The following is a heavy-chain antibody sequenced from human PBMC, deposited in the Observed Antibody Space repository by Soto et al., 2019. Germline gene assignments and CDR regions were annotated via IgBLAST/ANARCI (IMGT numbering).Heavy chain of an antibody. CDR2: IYHSGST. J-gene: IGHJ4*02. V-gene: IGHV4-4*02. Sequence: LSLTCAVSSGSISSNNWWSWVRQPPGKGLEWIGEIYHSGSTNYNPSLKSRVTISVDKSKNQFSLKLSSVTAADTAVYYCARLITDSSGWYYFDYWGQRTLVTVSS. D-gene: IGHD6-19*01. CDR3: ARLITDSSGWYYFDY. CDR1: SGSISSNNW.